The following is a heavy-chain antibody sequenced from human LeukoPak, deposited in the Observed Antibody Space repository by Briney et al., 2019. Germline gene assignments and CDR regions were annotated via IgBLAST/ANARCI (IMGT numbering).Heavy chain of an antibody. CDR1: GFTFSSYG. CDR3: ARDMDYYDSSGSEPFDP. D-gene: IGHD3-22*01. J-gene: IGHJ5*02. V-gene: IGHV3-33*01. CDR2: IWYDGSNK. Sequence: GRSLRLSCAASGFTFSSYGMHWVRQAPGKGLEWVAVIWYDGSNKYYADSVKGRFTISRDNSKNTLYLQMNSLRAEDTAVYYCARDMDYYDSSGSEPFDPWGQGTLVTVSS.